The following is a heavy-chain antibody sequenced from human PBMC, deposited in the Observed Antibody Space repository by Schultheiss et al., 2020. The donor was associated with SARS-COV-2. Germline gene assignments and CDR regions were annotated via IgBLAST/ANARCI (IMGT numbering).Heavy chain of an antibody. J-gene: IGHJ5*02. V-gene: IGHV3-21*01. CDR1: GFTFSSYS. CDR2: ISSSSSYI. Sequence: GESLKISCAASGFTFSSYSMNWVRQAPGKGLEWVSSISSSSSYIYYADSVKGRFTISRDNAKNSLYLQMNSLRAEDTAVYYCAGQVGSYMNWFDPWGQGTLVTVSS. D-gene: IGHD1-26*01. CDR3: AGQVGSYMNWFDP.